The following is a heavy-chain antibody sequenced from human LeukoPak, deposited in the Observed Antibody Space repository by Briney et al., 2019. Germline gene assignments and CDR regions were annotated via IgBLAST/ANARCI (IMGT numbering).Heavy chain of an antibody. D-gene: IGHD1/OR15-1a*01. J-gene: IGHJ4*02. Sequence: GGSLRLSCAASGFNFNRFGMHWVRQAPGKGLEWVAHIRNDGSIQAYAASVKGRFTISRDNFKNTLYLQMIGLRDEGTALYYCVKEETGTFPGAYWGQGTLVTVSS. V-gene: IGHV3-30*02. CDR1: GFNFNRFG. CDR3: VKEETGTFPGAY. CDR2: IRNDGSIQ.